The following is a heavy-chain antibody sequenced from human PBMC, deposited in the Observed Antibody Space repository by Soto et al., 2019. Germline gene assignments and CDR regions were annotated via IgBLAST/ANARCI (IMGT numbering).Heavy chain of an antibody. D-gene: IGHD3-22*01. V-gene: IGHV4-38-2*02. J-gene: IGHJ2*01. CDR2: IYHSGST. CDR3: ARDYYDSSGYYYVWYFDL. Sequence: SETLSLTCAVSGYSISSGYYWGWIRQPPGKGLEWIGSIYHSGSTYYNPSLKSRVTISVDTSKNQFSLKLSSVTAADTAVYYCARDYYDSSGYYYVWYFDLWGRGTLVTVSS. CDR1: GYSISSGYY.